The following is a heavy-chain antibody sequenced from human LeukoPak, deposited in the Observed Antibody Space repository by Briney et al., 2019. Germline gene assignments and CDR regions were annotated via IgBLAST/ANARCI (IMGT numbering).Heavy chain of an antibody. D-gene: IGHD5/OR15-5a*01. V-gene: IGHV3-7*01. Sequence: PGGSLRLSCAASGLIVSSYWMSWVRQAPGKGLEWVANIKQDGSEKYYVDSVKGRFTISRDNVKNSLYLQMNSLRAEDTAVYYCANVFYYGMEVWGQGTTVTVSS. J-gene: IGHJ6*02. CDR3: ANVFYYGMEV. CDR1: GLIVSSYW. CDR2: IKQDGSEK.